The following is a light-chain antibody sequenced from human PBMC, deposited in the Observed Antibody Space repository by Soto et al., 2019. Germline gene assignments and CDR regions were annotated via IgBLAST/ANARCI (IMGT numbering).Light chain of an antibody. Sequence: EIVMTQSPATLSVSPGERVTLSCRARKSDSDKLAWYQQKPGQAPKLLIYAAYTMTTTTPSRFSGSGSGTEFTLTISSLQSEDFAVYFCQQSNNWPYTFGQGTKLDIK. V-gene: IGKV3-15*01. J-gene: IGKJ2*01. CDR2: AAY. CDR3: QQSNNWPYT. CDR1: KSDSDK.